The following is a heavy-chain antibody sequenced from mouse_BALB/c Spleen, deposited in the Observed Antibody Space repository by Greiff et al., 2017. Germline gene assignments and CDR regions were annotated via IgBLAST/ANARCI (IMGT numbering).Heavy chain of an antibody. V-gene: IGHV1S137*01. CDR2: ISTYYGDA. Sequence: QVQLKESGAELVRPGVSVKISCKGSGYTFTDYAMHWVKQSHAKSLEWIGVISTYYGDASYNQKFKGKATMTVDKSSSTAYMELARLTSEDSAIYYCARSDYYGSSLYYYAMDYWGQGTSVTVSS. J-gene: IGHJ4*01. CDR3: ARSDYYGSSLYYYAMDY. D-gene: IGHD1-1*01. CDR1: GYTFTDYA.